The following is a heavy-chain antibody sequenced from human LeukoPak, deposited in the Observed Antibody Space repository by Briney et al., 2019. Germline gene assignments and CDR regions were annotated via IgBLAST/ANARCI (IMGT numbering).Heavy chain of an antibody. CDR2: ISSSSSTI. V-gene: IGHV3-48*04. CDR1: GFTFSSYG. Sequence: GGSLRLSCAASGFTFSSYGMKWVRQAPGKGLEWVSYISSSSSTIYYADSVKGRCTISRDNAKNSLYLQMNSLRAEDTAVYYCARDADMDVWGQGTTVTVSS. J-gene: IGHJ6*02. CDR3: ARDADMDV.